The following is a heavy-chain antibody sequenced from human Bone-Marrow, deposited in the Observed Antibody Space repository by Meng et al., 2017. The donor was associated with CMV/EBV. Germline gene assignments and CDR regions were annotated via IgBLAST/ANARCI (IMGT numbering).Heavy chain of an antibody. CDR1: GFTFSSYS. D-gene: IGHD6-6*01. V-gene: IGHV3-30*03. CDR2: IQYDGFNK. J-gene: IGHJ6*02. CDR3: ARSRYSSSSFDDMDV. Sequence: GESLKISCAASGFTFSSYSMNWVRQAPGKGLGWVAFIQYDGFNKYYTDSVKGRFTVSRDNSKDTVYLRMDSLRPEDTAVYYCARSRYSSSSFDDMDVWGQGTTVAVSS.